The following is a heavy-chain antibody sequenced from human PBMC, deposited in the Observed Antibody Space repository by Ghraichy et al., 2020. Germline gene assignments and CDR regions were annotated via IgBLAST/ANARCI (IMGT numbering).Heavy chain of an antibody. CDR1: GGSISSYY. CDR3: ATACRVSSASVYDYWYFDL. D-gene: IGHD2-8*01. J-gene: IGHJ2*01. Sequence: SQTRSLTCTVSGGSISSYYWSWIRQPAGKGLEWIGRIYTSGSTNYNHSLKSRVTMSVDTSKNQFSLKLSSVTAADTAVYYCATACRVSSASVYDYWYFDLWGRGTLVTVSS. V-gene: IGHV4-4*07. CDR2: IYTSGST.